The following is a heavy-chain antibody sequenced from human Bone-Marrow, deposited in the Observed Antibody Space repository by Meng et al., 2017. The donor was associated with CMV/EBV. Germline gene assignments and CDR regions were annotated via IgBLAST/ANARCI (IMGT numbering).Heavy chain of an antibody. CDR1: GFTFNSYA. D-gene: IGHD6-13*01. V-gene: IGHV3-23*01. CDR3: AKERVVSSWYGIFAY. Sequence: GESLKISCAASGFTFNSYAMSWVRQAPGKGLEWVSGISDSGGSTYYADSVKGRFTISRDNSKNTLFLQMNSLRAEDTAVYSCAKERVVSSWYGIFAYWGPGTLVTGSS. J-gene: IGHJ4*02. CDR2: ISDSGGST.